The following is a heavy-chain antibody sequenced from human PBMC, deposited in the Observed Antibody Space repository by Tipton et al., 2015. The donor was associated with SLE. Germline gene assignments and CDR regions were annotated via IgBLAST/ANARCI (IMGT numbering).Heavy chain of an antibody. CDR3: ARERSPGIV. CDR2: IYYSGST. J-gene: IGHJ3*01. V-gene: IGHV4-59*01. Sequence: TLSLTCTVSGDSISSYYWSWIRQPPGKGLEWIGYIYYSGSTNYNPSLKSRVTISVDTSKNLFSLKLSSVTAADTAVYYCARERSPGIVWGQGTMATVSS. CDR1: GDSISSYY.